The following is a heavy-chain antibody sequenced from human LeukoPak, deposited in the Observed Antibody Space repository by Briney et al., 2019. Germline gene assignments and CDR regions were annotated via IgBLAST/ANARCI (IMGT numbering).Heavy chain of an antibody. V-gene: IGHV4-39*01. CDR2: IYYSGST. D-gene: IGHD6-6*01. Sequence: PSETLSLTCTVSGGSISSYYWGWIRQPPGKGLEWIGSIYYSGSTYYNPSLKSRVTISVDTSKNQFSLKLSSVTAADTAVYYCARRGYSSSSEEGWGQGTLVTVSS. CDR3: ARRGYSSSSEEG. CDR1: GGSISSYY. J-gene: IGHJ4*02.